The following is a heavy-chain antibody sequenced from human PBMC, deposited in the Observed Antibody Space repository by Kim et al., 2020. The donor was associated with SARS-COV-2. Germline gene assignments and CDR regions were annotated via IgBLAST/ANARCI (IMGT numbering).Heavy chain of an antibody. J-gene: IGHJ4*02. Sequence: ASVKVSCKASGYTFTDYTLQWVRQAPGQRPEWMGWIYAGSGGTKYSQKFQDRVTITTDTSASIAYMDLTSLRSEDTAVYYCVRGLQGFDYWGQGTLVTVSS. CDR1: GYTFTDYT. CDR2: IYAGSGGT. D-gene: IGHD3-10*01. CDR3: VRGLQGFDY. V-gene: IGHV1-3*01.